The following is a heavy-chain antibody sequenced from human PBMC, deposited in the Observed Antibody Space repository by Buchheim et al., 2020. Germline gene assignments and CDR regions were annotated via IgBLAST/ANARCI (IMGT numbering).Heavy chain of an antibody. Sequence: QVQLVQSGAEVKKPGSSVKVSCKASRDTFINYAITWVRQAPGQGLEWMGWMNPNSGNTGYAQKFQGRVTMTRNTSISTAYMELSSLRSEDTAVYYCARGLSRRFLEWLSPSTDYWGQGTL. CDR1: RDTFINYA. D-gene: IGHD3-3*01. J-gene: IGHJ4*02. CDR3: ARGLSRRFLEWLSPSTDY. V-gene: IGHV1-8*02. CDR2: MNPNSGNT.